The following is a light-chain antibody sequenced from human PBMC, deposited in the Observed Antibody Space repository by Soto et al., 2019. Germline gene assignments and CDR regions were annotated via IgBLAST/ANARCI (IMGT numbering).Light chain of an antibody. J-gene: IGKJ5*01. Sequence: EIVLTQAPATLSLSPGERCTLSCRASQGVSIYLALYQHKPCQAPXXLXXGASTRATGISARFSGSVSWTEFTRTISSLQSEEFAGYYCQQYEKWPPSITFGQGTRLEIK. CDR3: QQYEKWPPSIT. CDR1: QGVSIY. V-gene: IGKV3-15*01. CDR2: GAS.